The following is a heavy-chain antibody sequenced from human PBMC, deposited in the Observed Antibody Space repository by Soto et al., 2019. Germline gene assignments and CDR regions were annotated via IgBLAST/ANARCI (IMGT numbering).Heavy chain of an antibody. CDR2: ISAHNGNT. Sequence: QVHLVQSGAEVKKPGASVKVSCQGSGYAFTTYGITWVRQAPGQGLEWMVWISAHNGNTNYAQKLQGSVTVTRDTSTSTAYMELRSLRYDDTAVYYCARGRYGDYWGQGALFTVSS. D-gene: IGHD1-1*01. V-gene: IGHV1-18*01. CDR1: GYAFTTYG. J-gene: IGHJ4*02. CDR3: ARGRYGDY.